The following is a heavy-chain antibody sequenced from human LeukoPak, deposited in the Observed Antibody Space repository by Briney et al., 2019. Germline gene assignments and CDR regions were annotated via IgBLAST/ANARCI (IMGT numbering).Heavy chain of an antibody. J-gene: IGHJ6*04. CDR3: ASACSGGSCYSRYYYYGMDV. CDR2: ISSSSSYI. V-gene: IGHV3-21*01. D-gene: IGHD2-15*01. CDR1: GFTFSSYS. Sequence: GGSLRLSCAASGFTFSSYSMNWVRQAPGKGLEWVSSISSSSSYIYYADSVKGRLTISRDNAKNSLYLQMNSLRAEDTAVYYCASACSGGSCYSRYYYYGMDVWGKGTTVTVSS.